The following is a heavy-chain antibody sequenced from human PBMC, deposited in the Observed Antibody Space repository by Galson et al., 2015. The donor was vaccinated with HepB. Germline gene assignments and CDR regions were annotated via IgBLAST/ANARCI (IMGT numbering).Heavy chain of an antibody. CDR2: ISSSGSTI. J-gene: IGHJ4*02. CDR3: ARDVMTAVTTLDY. Sequence: SLRLSCTASGFTFSDYYMSWIRQAPGKGLEWVSYISSSGSTIYYADSLKGRFTITRDNAKNSLYLQMNSLRAEDTAVYYCARDVMTAVTTLDYWGQGTLVTVSS. CDR1: GFTFSDYY. V-gene: IGHV3-11*01. D-gene: IGHD4-17*01.